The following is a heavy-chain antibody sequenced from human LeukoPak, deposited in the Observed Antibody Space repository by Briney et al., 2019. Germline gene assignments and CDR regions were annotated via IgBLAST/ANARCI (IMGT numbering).Heavy chain of an antibody. Sequence: SETLSLTCTVSGGSISSYYWSWVRQPPGKGLEWIGYIYYSGSTNYNPSLKSRVTISVDTSKNQFSLKLSSVFAADTAVYYCAFGSGYYYYWGQGTLVTVSS. D-gene: IGHD3-22*01. CDR2: IYYSGST. CDR1: GGSISSYY. CDR3: AFGSGYYYY. V-gene: IGHV4-59*01. J-gene: IGHJ4*02.